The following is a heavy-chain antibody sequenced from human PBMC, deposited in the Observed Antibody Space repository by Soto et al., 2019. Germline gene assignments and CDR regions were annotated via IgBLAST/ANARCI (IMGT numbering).Heavy chain of an antibody. D-gene: IGHD2-15*01. CDR1: GYTFTSYD. CDR3: ARGNEYGGNFDY. V-gene: IGHV1-8*01. J-gene: IGHJ4*02. CDR2: MNPNSGNT. Sequence: QVQLVQSGAEVKKPGASVKVSCKASGYTFTSYDINWVRQATGQGLESMGWMNPNSGNTAYAQKFQGRVTMTRNTSISTAYMELSGLRSEDTAVYYCARGNEYGGNFDYWGQGTLVTVSS.